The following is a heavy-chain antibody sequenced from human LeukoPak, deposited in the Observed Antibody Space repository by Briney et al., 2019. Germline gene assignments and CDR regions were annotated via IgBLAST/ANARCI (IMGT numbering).Heavy chain of an antibody. CDR1: GFTFSSYA. J-gene: IGHJ4*02. CDR2: ISYDGSNK. Sequence: GGSLRLSCAASGFTFSSYAMHWVRQAPGKGLEWVAVISYDGSNKYYADSVKGRFTISRDNSKNTLYLQMNSLRAEDTAVYYCARDRYYDRGRGYYFDYWGQGTLVTVSS. V-gene: IGHV3-30*04. CDR3: ARDRYYDRGRGYYFDY. D-gene: IGHD3-22*01.